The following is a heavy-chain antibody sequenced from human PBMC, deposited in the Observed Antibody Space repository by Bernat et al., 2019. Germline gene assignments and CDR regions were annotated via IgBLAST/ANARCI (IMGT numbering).Heavy chain of an antibody. CDR1: GFSFRSYS. D-gene: IGHD3-10*01. V-gene: IGHV3-48*01. J-gene: IGHJ4*02. CDR3: TRDDGRVRGVIGLDY. CDR2: ISSSSSPI. Sequence: VQLVESGGGLVQPGGSLRLSCAASGFSFRSYSMNWVRQAPGKGLEWISYISSSSSPIYYADSVKGRFTISRDNAKNSLYLQMNSLRGEDTAVYYCTRDDGRVRGVIGLDYWGQGALVTVSS.